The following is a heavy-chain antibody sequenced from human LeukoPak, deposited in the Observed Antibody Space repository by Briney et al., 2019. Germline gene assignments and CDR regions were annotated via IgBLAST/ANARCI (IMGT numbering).Heavy chain of an antibody. D-gene: IGHD4-17*01. CDR3: ATDGAGDYLNH. CDR2: FNPEDGET. J-gene: IGHJ4*02. Sequence: ASVKVSCKVSGYIFAELSMHWVRLAPGQGLEWMGGFNPEDGETFYAQKFQGRVNMTEDTSTDTAYMELSSLSYDDTAVYYCATDGAGDYLNHWGQGTLVTVSS. CDR1: GYIFAELS. V-gene: IGHV1-24*01.